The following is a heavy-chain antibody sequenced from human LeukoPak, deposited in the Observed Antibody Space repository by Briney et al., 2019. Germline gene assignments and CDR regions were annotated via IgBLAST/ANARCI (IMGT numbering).Heavy chain of an antibody. Sequence: PGGSLRLSCAASGFTFSSYAMSWVRQAPGKGLEWVSAISGSGGSTYYADSVKGRFTISRDNSKNTLYLQVNSLRAEDTAVYYCAKADGYYYDSSGYFDYWGQGTLVTVSS. CDR1: GFTFSSYA. D-gene: IGHD3-22*01. CDR3: AKADGYYYDSSGYFDY. V-gene: IGHV3-23*01. J-gene: IGHJ4*02. CDR2: ISGSGGST.